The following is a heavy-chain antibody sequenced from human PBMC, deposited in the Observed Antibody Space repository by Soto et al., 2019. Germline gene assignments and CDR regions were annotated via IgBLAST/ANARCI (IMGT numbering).Heavy chain of an antibody. CDR1: GFTFSSYG. Sequence: QVQLVESGGGVVQPGRSLRLSCAASGFTFSSYGMHWVRQAPGKGLEWVAVISYDGSNKYYADSVKGRFTISRDNSKNTLYLQMNSLRAEDTAVYYCANAGLGYCSSTSCWRWFDTWGQGTLVTVAS. J-gene: IGHJ5*02. CDR2: ISYDGSNK. V-gene: IGHV3-30*18. D-gene: IGHD2-2*01. CDR3: ANAGLGYCSSTSCWRWFDT.